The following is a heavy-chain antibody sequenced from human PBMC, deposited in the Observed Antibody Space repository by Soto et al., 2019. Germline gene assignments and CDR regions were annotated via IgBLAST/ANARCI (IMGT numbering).Heavy chain of an antibody. J-gene: IGHJ4*01. CDR1: GYTFTTYS. V-gene: IGHV1-3*04. CDR3: AREPYGDSDYFDY. CDR2: IATGSADT. D-gene: IGHD4-17*01. Sequence: ASVKVSCKASGYTFTTYSIHWVRQAPGQRPEWMGWIATGSADTKYSQNFRGRVTFTTGTSANTAYMELNSLNSEDTAVYYCAREPYGDSDYFDYWGHGTQVTVSS.